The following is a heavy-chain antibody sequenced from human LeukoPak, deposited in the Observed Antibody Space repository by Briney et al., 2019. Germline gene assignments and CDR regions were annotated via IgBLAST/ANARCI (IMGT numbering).Heavy chain of an antibody. CDR3: ATLGYSSSWYYFDY. CDR1: GGSLSGYY. J-gene: IGHJ4*02. V-gene: IGHV4-34*01. CDR2: INHSGST. D-gene: IGHD6-13*01. Sequence: SETLSLTCAVYGGSLSGYYWSWIRKPPGKGLEWIGEINHSGSTNYNPSLKSRVTISIDTSKNQFSLKLSSVTAADTAVYYCATLGYSSSWYYFDYWGQGTLVTVSS.